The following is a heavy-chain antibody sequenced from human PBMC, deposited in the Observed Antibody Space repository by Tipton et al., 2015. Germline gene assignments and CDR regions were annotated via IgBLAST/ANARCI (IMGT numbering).Heavy chain of an antibody. CDR2: ISWDGGNT. J-gene: IGHJ6*02. D-gene: IGHD2-2*01. CDR1: GFTFDDYT. V-gene: IGHV3-43*01. Sequence: SLRLSCAASGFTFDDYTMHWVRQVPGKGLEWVSLISWDGGNTYYADSVKGRFTTSRDNDNNSLFLQMNSLRAEDTALYYCASQRGETQPLPYYSGMDVWGLGTTVTVSS. CDR3: ASQRGETQPLPYYSGMDV.